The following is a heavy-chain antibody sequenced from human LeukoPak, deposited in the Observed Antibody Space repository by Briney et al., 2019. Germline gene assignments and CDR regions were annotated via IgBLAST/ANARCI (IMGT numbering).Heavy chain of an antibody. Sequence: GGSLRLSCAASGFTFSDYYMSWIRQAPGKGLEWVSYISSSGSIIYYADSVKGRFTISRDNAKNTLYLQMNSLRAEDTAVYYCARVPSVGYYDSAFDYWGQGTLVTVSS. CDR1: GFTFSDYY. D-gene: IGHD3-22*01. CDR3: ARVPSVGYYDSAFDY. CDR2: ISSSGSII. J-gene: IGHJ4*02. V-gene: IGHV3-11*04.